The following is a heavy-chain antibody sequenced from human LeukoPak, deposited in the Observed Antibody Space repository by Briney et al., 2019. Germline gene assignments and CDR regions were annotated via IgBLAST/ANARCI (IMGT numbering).Heavy chain of an antibody. V-gene: IGHV4-39*07. J-gene: IGHJ5*02. D-gene: IGHD4-11*01. CDR2: IYYNGNT. CDR1: GGSISSSRSY. Sequence: SETLSLPCSVSGGSISSSRSYWGWIRQTPGRGLEWVGSIYYNGNTYYNPSFKSRVSMSVDTAKNQISLILTSVTAADTAVYYCSREGYSCPNWFDTWGQGTLVTVSS. CDR3: SREGYSCPNWFDT.